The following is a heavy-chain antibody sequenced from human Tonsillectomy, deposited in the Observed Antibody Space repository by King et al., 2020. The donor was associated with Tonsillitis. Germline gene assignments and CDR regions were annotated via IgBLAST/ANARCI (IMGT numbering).Heavy chain of an antibody. CDR1: GGTFSSFA. J-gene: IGHJ4*02. D-gene: IGHD3-22*01. CDR2: VIPVFGSS. V-gene: IGHV1-69*01. Sequence: VQLVQSGPEVKKPGSSVKVSCKASGGTFSSFAISWVRQAPGQGLEWVGGVIPVFGSSNYAQDFQGRVTITADESMGTGYLEMSSLRSEDTAVYYCATSNYFDSGGYRFDSWGQGTLVAVSS. CDR3: ATSNYFDSGGYRFDS.